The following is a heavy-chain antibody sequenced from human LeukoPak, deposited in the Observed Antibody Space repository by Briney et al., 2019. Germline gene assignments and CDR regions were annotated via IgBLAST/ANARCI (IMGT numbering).Heavy chain of an antibody. CDR2: IYYSGST. CDR1: GGSISSCY. D-gene: IGHD6-19*01. V-gene: IGHV4-59*01. CDR3: AGHSSGWYISASFDY. J-gene: IGHJ4*02. Sequence: MPSETLSLTCTVSGGSISSCYWSWIRQPPGKGLEWIGYIYYSGSTNYNPSLKSRVTISVDTSKNQFSLKLSSVTAADTAVYYCAGHSSGWYISASFDYWGQGTLVTVSS.